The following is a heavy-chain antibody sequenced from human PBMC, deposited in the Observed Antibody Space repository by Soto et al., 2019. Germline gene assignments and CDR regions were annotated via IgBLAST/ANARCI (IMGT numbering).Heavy chain of an antibody. CDR2: IDPSVSYT. J-gene: IGHJ6*02. CDR1: GYSFTSYW. D-gene: IGHD3-3*01. V-gene: IGHV5-10-1*01. CDR3: ARSGSYDFWSGPYYYYGMDV. Sequence: GESLKISWKGSGYSFTSYWISWVRQMPGKGVEWMGRIDPSVSYTNYSPSFQGHVTISADKSISTAYLQWSSLKASDTAMYYRARSGSYDFWSGPYYYYGMDVWGQGTTVTVSS.